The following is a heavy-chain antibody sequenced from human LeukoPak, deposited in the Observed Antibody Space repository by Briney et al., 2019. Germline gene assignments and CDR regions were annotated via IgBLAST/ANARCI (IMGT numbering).Heavy chain of an antibody. CDR1: GFTFSSYA. V-gene: IGHV3-30*04. Sequence: GRSLRLSCAASGFTFSSYAMHWVRQAPGKGLEWVAVISYDGSNKYYADSVKGRFTISRDNSKNTLYLQMNSLRAEDTAVYYCAKDDYYDSSGYLSSWGQGTLVTVSS. CDR3: AKDDYYDSSGYLSS. J-gene: IGHJ5*02. D-gene: IGHD3-22*01. CDR2: ISYDGSNK.